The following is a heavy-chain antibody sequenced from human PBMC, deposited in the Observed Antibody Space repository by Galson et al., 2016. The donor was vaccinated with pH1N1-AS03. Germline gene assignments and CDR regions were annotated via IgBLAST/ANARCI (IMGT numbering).Heavy chain of an antibody. D-gene: IGHD3-3*01. CDR3: AKDQSHIIPLSGALS. CDR2: ISGSGIST. CDR1: GFTFSSYA. Sequence: LSCATSGFTFSSYAMFWVRQAPGKGLEWVSSISGSGISTYYADSVKGRFTISRDNSRNTVYLQMNSLRVEDTATYYCAKDQSHIIPLSGALSWGQGTLVTVSS. V-gene: IGHV3-23*01. J-gene: IGHJ5*02.